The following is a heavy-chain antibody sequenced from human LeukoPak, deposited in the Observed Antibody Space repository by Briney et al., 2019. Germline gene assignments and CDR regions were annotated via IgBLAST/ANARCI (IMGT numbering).Heavy chain of an antibody. CDR1: GFTFSSYG. CDR3: ARDPSNRYYYYMDV. CDR2: ISDDGSNK. J-gene: IGHJ6*03. V-gene: IGHV3-30*03. Sequence: GRSLRLSCAASGFTFSSYGMHWVRQAPGKGLGWVAVISDDGSNKYYADSVKGRFTISRDNSKNTLYLQMNSLRVEDTAVYYCARDPSNRYYYYMDVWGTGTTVTVSS.